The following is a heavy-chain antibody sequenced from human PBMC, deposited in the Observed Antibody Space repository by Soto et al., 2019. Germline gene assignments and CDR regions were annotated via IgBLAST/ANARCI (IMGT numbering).Heavy chain of an antibody. V-gene: IGHV1-3*01. CDR2: INAGNGNT. Sequence: GASVKVSCKASGYTFTSYAMHWVRQAPGQRLEWMGRINAGNGNTKYSQKFQGRVTITRDTSASTAYMELSSLRSEDTAVYYCARIQGQYCSGGSCWTGWFDPWGQGTLVTVSS. D-gene: IGHD2-15*01. CDR3: ARIQGQYCSGGSCWTGWFDP. CDR1: GYTFTSYA. J-gene: IGHJ5*02.